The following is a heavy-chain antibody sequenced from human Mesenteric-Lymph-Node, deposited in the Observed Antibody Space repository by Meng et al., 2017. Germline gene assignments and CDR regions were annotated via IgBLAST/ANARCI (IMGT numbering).Heavy chain of an antibody. CDR2: ISSGGSPT. J-gene: IGHJ5*02. V-gene: IGHV3-48*03. Sequence: GESLMTSCAASGFSFSSYEMNWVRQAPGKGLEWVSYISSGGSPTYYADSVRGRFTISKDNAKNSLFLQMHSLRTEDTAVYYCVRGVITGPTWNWFNPWGQGPLVPVSS. CDR1: GFSFSSYE. D-gene: IGHD1-20*01. CDR3: VRGVITGPTWNWFNP.